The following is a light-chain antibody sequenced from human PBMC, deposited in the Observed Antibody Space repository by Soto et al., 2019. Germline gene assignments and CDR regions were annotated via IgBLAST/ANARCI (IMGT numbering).Light chain of an antibody. CDR2: DNN. Sequence: QSVLTQPPSVSAAPGQKVTISCSGSSSNIGNNYVSWYQQLPGTAPKLLIYDNNKRPSGIPDRFSGSKSGTSATLGITGLQTGDEAEYYCGTWDSSLSGGVFGGGTKVTVL. V-gene: IGLV1-51*01. CDR3: GTWDSSLSGGV. J-gene: IGLJ2*01. CDR1: SSNIGNNY.